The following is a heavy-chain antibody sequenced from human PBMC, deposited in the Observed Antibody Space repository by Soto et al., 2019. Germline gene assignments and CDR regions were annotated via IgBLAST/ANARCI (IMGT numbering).Heavy chain of an antibody. CDR1: FKIGGLG. CDR2: ISGSGGST. J-gene: IGHJ4*02. D-gene: IGHD3-3*01. CDR3: EKDGPDDFPCCAY. Sequence: FKIGGLGVICVRKTPGKGLEWVSAISGSGGSTYYADSVKGRFTISRDNSKNTLYLQMNSLRAEDTVVYYCEKDGPDDFPCCAYWGQRTLVIV. V-gene: IGHV3-23*01.